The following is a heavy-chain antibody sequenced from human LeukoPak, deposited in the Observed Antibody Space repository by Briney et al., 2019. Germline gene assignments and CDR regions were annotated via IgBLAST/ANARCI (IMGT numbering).Heavy chain of an antibody. D-gene: IGHD6-19*01. CDR3: ARASYTTGWYFFDY. Sequence: SQTPSLTCAISGDTVSSDSAAWNWIRQSPSRGLEWLGRTYYRSQWFNDYAVSVKGRITINPDTSKNQFSLHLNSVTPEDSAVYYCARASYTTGWYFFDYWGQGTLVTVSS. V-gene: IGHV6-1*01. CDR1: GDTVSSDSAA. CDR2: TYYRSQWFN. J-gene: IGHJ4*02.